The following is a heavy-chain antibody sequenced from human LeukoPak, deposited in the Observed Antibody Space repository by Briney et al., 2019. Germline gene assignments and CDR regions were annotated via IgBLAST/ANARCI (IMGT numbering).Heavy chain of an antibody. D-gene: IGHD3-22*01. Sequence: RASVKVSCKASGYTFTSYYMHWVRQAPGQGLEWMGIINPSGGSTSYAQKFQGRVTMTRDTSTSTVYVELSSLRSEDTAVYYCARAPPINFGYDSSGYPLSWFDPWGQGTLVTVSS. CDR2: INPSGGST. J-gene: IGHJ5*02. CDR1: GYTFTSYY. CDR3: ARAPPINFGYDSSGYPLSWFDP. V-gene: IGHV1-46*01.